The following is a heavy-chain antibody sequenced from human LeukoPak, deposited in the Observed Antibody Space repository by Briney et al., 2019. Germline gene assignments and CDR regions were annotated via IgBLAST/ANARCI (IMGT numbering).Heavy chain of an antibody. D-gene: IGHD1-26*01. V-gene: IGHV3-30*04. CDR2: ISYDGSDK. J-gene: IGHJ6*03. CDR1: GFTFSSYA. CDR3: AKGSGWEMSYYYYYMDV. Sequence: PGGSLRLSCAASGFTFSSYAMYWVRQAPGKGLEWVAVISYDGSDKFYADSVKGRFTISRDSSKNTLYLQMNSLRPEDTAVYYRAKGSGWEMSYYYYYMDVWGKGTTVTISS.